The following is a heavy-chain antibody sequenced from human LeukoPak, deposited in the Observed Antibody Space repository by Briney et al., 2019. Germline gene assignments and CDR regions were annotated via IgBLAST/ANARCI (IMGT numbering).Heavy chain of an antibody. CDR2: IIPIFGTA. V-gene: IGHV1-69*13. D-gene: IGHD7-27*01. J-gene: IGHJ4*02. CDR1: GGTFSSYA. CDR3: ARTKPPGEDRRGIDY. Sequence: GASVKVSCRASGGTFSSYAISWVRQAPGQGLEWMGGIIPIFGTANYAQKFQGRVTITADESTSTAYMELSSLRSEDTAVYYCARTKPPGEDRRGIDYWGQGTLVTVSS.